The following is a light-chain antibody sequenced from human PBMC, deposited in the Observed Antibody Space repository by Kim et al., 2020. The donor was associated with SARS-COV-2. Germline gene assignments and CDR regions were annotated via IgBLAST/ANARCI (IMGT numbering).Light chain of an antibody. J-gene: IGKJ4*01. Sequence: DIQMTQSPSSLSASVGDRVTITCQASQDISNYLNWYQQKPGKAPKLLIYDASNLETGVPSRFSGSGSGTDFTFTISSLQPEDIATYYCQQYDNPPLAFGGGTKLE. CDR1: QDISNY. CDR2: DAS. V-gene: IGKV1-33*01. CDR3: QQYDNPPLA.